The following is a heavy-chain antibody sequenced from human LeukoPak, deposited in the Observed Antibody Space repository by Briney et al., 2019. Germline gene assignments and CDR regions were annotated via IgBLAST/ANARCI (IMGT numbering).Heavy chain of an antibody. CDR3: VKDRNSTPPYYFDY. Sequence: GGPLSLFCRASGHSQEEFGVHWVRQAAGKGVEWVSCISWSSRNIGYADSMTGRFNITRDNTKNSLFLQMKSLRVEYSAFYICVKDRNSTPPYYFDYWGQGTLVTVSS. CDR2: ISWSSRNI. J-gene: IGHJ4*02. D-gene: IGHD4-11*01. V-gene: IGHV3-9*01. CDR1: GHSQEEFG.